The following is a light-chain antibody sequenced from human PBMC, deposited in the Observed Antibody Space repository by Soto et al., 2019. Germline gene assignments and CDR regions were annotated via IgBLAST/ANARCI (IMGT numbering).Light chain of an antibody. V-gene: IGKV3-20*01. J-gene: IGKJ1*01. Sequence: EIVLTQSPGTLSLSPGDRATLSCRASQSVSSILLAWYQQKPGQAPRLLIDGASIRATGIPDRFSGSGSGTDFTLTIRRLEPEDFAMYFCHQYCSSPRTFGQGTKVEIK. CDR1: QSVSSIL. CDR3: HQYCSSPRT. CDR2: GAS.